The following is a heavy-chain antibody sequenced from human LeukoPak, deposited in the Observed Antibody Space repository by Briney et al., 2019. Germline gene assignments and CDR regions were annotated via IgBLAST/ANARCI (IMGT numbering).Heavy chain of an antibody. CDR1: GFTFSSYG. J-gene: IGHJ6*03. D-gene: IGHD5-18*01. CDR2: ISYDGSNK. Sequence: GGSLRLSCAASGFTFSSYGMHWVRQAPGKGLEWVAVISYDGSNKYYADSVEGRFTISRDNSKNTLYLQMNSLRAEDTAVYYCARHLTRPGGIQLWLNLGGYYYYYMDVWGKGTTVTISS. CDR3: ARHLTRPGGIQLWLNLGGYYYYYMDV. V-gene: IGHV3-30*03.